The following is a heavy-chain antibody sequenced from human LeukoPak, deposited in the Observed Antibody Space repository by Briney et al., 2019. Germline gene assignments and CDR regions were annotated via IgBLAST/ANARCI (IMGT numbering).Heavy chain of an antibody. Sequence: ASVKVSCKASGGTFSSYAISWVRQAPGQGLEWMGGIIPIFGTANYAQKFQGRVTITTDESTSTAYMELSSLRSEDTAVYYCARDQRGSGTIDVWGKGTTVTVSS. CDR2: IIPIFGTA. J-gene: IGHJ6*03. CDR3: ARDQRGSGTIDV. V-gene: IGHV1-69*05. D-gene: IGHD3-10*01. CDR1: GGTFSSYA.